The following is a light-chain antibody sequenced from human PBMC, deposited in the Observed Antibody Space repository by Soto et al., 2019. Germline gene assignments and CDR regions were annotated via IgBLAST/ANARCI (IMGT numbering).Light chain of an antibody. CDR1: QSVSSN. CDR2: GAS. J-gene: IGKJ1*01. CDR3: QQYNNWPRT. Sequence: EIVMTQSPASLSVSPGERATLSCRASQSVSSNLAWYQQKPGQAPRLLIYGASTGATGVPARFSGSGSGTDFTLTISSLQSEHFAVYYCQQYNNWPRTFGQGTKVEIK. V-gene: IGKV3-15*01.